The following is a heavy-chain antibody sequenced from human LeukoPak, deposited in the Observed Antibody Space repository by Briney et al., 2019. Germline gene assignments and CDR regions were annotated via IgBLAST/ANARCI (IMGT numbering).Heavy chain of an antibody. CDR1: GYTFTSYG. V-gene: IGHV1-18*01. CDR3: ARGASGSYSNWFDP. D-gene: IGHD1-26*01. J-gene: IGHJ5*02. CDR2: ISAYNGNT. Sequence: ASVNVSCKASGYTFTSYGISWVRQAPGQGLEWMGWISAYNGNTNYAQKLQGRVTMTTDTSTSTAYMELRSLRSDDTAVYYCARGASGSYSNWFDPWGQGTLVTVSS.